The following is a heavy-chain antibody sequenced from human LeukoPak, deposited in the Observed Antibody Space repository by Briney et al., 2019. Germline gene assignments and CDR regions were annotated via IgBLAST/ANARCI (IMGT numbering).Heavy chain of an antibody. CDR3: ARVQLERRGRLDY. V-gene: IGHV4-34*01. Sequence: SETLSLTCAVYGVSFSGYYWSWIRQPPGKGLEWIGEINHSGSTNYNPSLKSRVTISVDTSKNQFSLKLSSVTAADTAVYYCARVQLERRGRLDYWGQGTLVTVSS. CDR2: INHSGST. CDR1: GVSFSGYY. J-gene: IGHJ4*02. D-gene: IGHD1-1*01.